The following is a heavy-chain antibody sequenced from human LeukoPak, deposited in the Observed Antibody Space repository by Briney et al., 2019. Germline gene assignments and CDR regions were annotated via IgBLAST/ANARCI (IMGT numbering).Heavy chain of an antibody. J-gene: IGHJ1*01. CDR2: ISAYNGNT. Sequence: ASVKVSYKASGYTFTSYGISWVRQAPGQGLEWMGWISAYNGNTNYAQKLQGRVTMTTDTSTSTAYMELRSLRSDDTAVYYCAKEDILTGYSSAEYFQHWGQGTLVTVSS. V-gene: IGHV1-18*04. CDR1: GYTFTSYG. CDR3: AKEDILTGYSSAEYFQH. D-gene: IGHD3-9*01.